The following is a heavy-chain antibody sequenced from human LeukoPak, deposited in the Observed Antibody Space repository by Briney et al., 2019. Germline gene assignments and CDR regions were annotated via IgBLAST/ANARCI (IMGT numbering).Heavy chain of an antibody. Sequence: GRSLRLSCAASGFTFSYYGMHWVRQAPGKGLDWVAVIWYDGSYIYYADSVKGRLTISRDNSKNTMYLQMNSLRAEDTAVYYCAKIVQFTAATGTGLDYWGQGTLVTVSP. D-gene: IGHD6-13*01. CDR1: GFTFSYYG. CDR3: AKIVQFTAATGTGLDY. CDR2: IWYDGSYI. V-gene: IGHV3-33*06. J-gene: IGHJ4*02.